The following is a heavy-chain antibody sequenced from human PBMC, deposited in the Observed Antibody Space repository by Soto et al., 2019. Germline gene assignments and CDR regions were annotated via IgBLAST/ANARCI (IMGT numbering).Heavy chain of an antibody. V-gene: IGHV4-59*01. J-gene: IGHJ3*02. CDR3: AGGGVVSDAFDI. D-gene: IGHD2-15*01. CDR1: GGSITSYY. CDR2: IYHSGTT. Sequence: SETLSLTCTVSGGSITSYYWSWMRQPPGKGLEWIGYIYHSGTTDYNPSLKSRVTISVDTSKNQFSLKLTSVTAVDTAVYYCAGGGVVSDAFDIWGRGTLVTVSS.